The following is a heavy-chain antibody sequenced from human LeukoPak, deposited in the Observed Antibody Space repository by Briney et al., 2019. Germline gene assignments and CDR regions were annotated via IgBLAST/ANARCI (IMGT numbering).Heavy chain of an antibody. CDR3: ARESYGDSTQKDWFDP. D-gene: IGHD4-17*01. V-gene: IGHV4-31*03. CDR2: IYYSGST. Sequence: SQTLSLTCTVSGGSISSGGYYWSWIRQHPGKGLEWIGYIYYSGSTYYNPSLKSRVTISVDTSKNQFSLKLSSVTAADTAVCYCARESYGDSTQKDWFDPWGQGTLVTVSS. CDR1: GGSISSGGYY. J-gene: IGHJ5*02.